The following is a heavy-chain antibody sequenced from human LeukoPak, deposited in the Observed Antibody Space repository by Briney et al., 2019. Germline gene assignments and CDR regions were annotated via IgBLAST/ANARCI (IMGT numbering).Heavy chain of an antibody. Sequence: SETLSLTCTVSGGSISSYYWSWIRQPPGKGLEWIGEINHSGSTNYNPSLESRVTISVDTSKNQFSLKLSSVTAADTAVYYCARHRVGYFYYYGMDVWGQGSTVTVSS. V-gene: IGHV4-34*01. CDR1: GGSISSYY. D-gene: IGHD3-22*01. J-gene: IGHJ6*02. CDR3: ARHRVGYFYYYGMDV. CDR2: INHSGST.